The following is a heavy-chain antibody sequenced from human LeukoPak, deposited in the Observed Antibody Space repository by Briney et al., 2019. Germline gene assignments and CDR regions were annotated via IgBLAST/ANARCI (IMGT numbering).Heavy chain of an antibody. CDR3: AASPRFLEWYDAFDI. J-gene: IGHJ3*02. V-gene: IGHV4-61*02. CDR2: IYTSGST. Sequence: SQSLSLTCTVSAGSISSGRYYWSWIRQPAGKGLEWIGRIYTSGSTNYHPSLKSRFTISVHTPKNQCSLKLSSVTAADTAVYYCAASPRFLEWYDAFDIWGEGKMVTVSS. CDR1: AGSISSGRYY. D-gene: IGHD3-3*01.